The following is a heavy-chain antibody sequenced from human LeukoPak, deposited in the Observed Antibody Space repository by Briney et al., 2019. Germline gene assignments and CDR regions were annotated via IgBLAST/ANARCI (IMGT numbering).Heavy chain of an antibody. CDR2: INPSSDGGTT. CDR1: GFTFTKAW. Sequence: PGGSLRLSCAASGFTFTKAWMSWVRQAPGKGLELVGHINPSSDGGTTDYAAPVKGRFSISRDDSKNTLHLQMNRLKTEDTAVYYCATGTWIQLWLADYWGQGTLVTVSS. J-gene: IGHJ4*02. D-gene: IGHD5-18*01. CDR3: ATGTWIQLWLADY. V-gene: IGHV3-15*01.